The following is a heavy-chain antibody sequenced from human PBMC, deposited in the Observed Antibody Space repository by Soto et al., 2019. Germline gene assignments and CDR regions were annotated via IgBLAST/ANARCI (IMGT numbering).Heavy chain of an antibody. D-gene: IGHD3-3*01. V-gene: IGHV3-9*01. J-gene: IGHJ4*02. CDR1: GFTLADYG. CDR3: ARRPENFWSGYPEAFDY. CDR2: INWNSGII. Sequence: GGSLRLSCAASGFTLADYGLHWVRQVPGKGLEWVSGINWNSGIITYADSVKGRFTISRDNAKNSLDLQMNSLRPEDTGVYYCARRPENFWSGYPEAFDYWGPGTLVTVSS.